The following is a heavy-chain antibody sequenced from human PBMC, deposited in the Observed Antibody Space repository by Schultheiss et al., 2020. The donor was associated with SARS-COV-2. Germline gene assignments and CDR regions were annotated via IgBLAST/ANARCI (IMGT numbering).Heavy chain of an antibody. J-gene: IGHJ5*02. CDR1: GFTFSSYA. CDR3: AKDYAAMVTGWFDP. V-gene: IGHV3-9*01. CDR2: ISWNSGSI. D-gene: IGHD5-18*01. Sequence: GGSLRLSCAASGFTFSSYAMHWVRQAPGKGLEWVSGISWNSGSIGYADSVKGRFTISRDNAKNSLYLQMNSLRAEDTALYYCAKDYAAMVTGWFDPWGQGTLVTVSS.